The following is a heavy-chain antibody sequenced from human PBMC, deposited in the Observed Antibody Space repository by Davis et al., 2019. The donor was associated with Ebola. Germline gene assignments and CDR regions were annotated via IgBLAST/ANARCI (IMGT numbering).Heavy chain of an antibody. CDR3: ARGAKDSNGYHYANDY. CDR1: GFTFSSYA. D-gene: IGHD3-22*01. V-gene: IGHV3-23*01. J-gene: IGHJ4*02. CDR2: INGGGGNT. Sequence: GESLKISCAASGFTFSSYAMSWVRQAPGKGLEWVSAINGGGGNTYYADSVKGRFTISRDNSKNTLYLQMNSLRAEDTAVYYCARGAKDSNGYHYANDYWGQGTMVTVSS.